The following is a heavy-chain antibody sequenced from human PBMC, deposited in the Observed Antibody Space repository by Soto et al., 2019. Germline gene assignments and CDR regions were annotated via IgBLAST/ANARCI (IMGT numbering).Heavy chain of an antibody. D-gene: IGHD2-15*01. CDR2: IWYDGSNK. J-gene: IGHJ3*02. CDR3: AGGSAIDAFDI. CDR1: GFTFRSYG. Sequence: QVQLVESGGGVVQPGRSLRLSCAASGFTFRSYGMHWVRQAPGKGLEWVAVIWYDGSNKYYADSVKGRFTISRDNSKNTLYLQMNSLRAEDTAVYYCAGGSAIDAFDIWGQGTMVTVSS. V-gene: IGHV3-33*01.